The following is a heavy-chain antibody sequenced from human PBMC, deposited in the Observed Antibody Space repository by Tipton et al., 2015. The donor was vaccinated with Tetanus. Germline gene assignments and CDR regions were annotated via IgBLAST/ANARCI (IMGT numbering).Heavy chain of an antibody. D-gene: IGHD3-16*01. J-gene: IGHJ3*02. CDR3: ARSGGRRYAFDI. CDR1: GFTFNSYA. V-gene: IGHV4-59*01. Sequence: LRLSCAASGFTFNSYAMSWVRQAPGKGLEWLGYVFYSGSTDLNPSLKSRVTISVDTSNNLFSLKLTSVTTADTAVYYCARSGGRRYAFDIWGQGTMVTVSS. CDR2: VFYSGST.